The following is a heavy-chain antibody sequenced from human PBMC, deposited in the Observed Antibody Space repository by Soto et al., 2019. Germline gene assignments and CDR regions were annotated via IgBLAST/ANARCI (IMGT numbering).Heavy chain of an antibody. CDR2: IYYSGST. Sequence: NPSETLSLTCTVSGGSVSSGSYYWSWIRQPPGKGLEWIGYIYYSGSTNYNPSLKSRVTISVDTSKNQFSLKLSSVTAADTAVYYCARDRSARDYDFWSGYYPHDAFDIWGQGTMVTVSS. CDR1: GGSVSSGSYY. CDR3: ARDRSARDYDFWSGYYPHDAFDI. J-gene: IGHJ3*02. V-gene: IGHV4-61*01. D-gene: IGHD3-3*01.